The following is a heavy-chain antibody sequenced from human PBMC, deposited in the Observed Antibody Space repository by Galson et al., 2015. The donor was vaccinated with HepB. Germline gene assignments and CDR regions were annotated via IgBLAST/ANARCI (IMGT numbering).Heavy chain of an antibody. J-gene: IGHJ4*02. CDR1: GDSVSSNSAA. V-gene: IGHV6-1*01. CDR3: ARERAGQLDY. Sequence: CAIPGDSVSSNSAAWIWIRQSPSRGLEWLGRTYYRSKWYNDYAVSVKSRITINPDTSKNQFSLQLNSVTPEDTAVYYCARERAGQLDYWGQGALVTVSS. CDR2: TYYRSKWYN.